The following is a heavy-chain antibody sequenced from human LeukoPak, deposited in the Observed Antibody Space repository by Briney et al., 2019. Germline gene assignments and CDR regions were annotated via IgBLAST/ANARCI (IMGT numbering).Heavy chain of an antibody. V-gene: IGHV3-30*02. J-gene: IGHJ4*02. CDR3: ARVGTQQWLLYVGVY. CDR1: GFTFSTYG. D-gene: IGHD6-19*01. CDR2: TWREGSDK. Sequence: TGGSLRLSCAASGFTFSTYGMLWVRQAPGKGLEWVALTWREGSDKYADSVKGRFAISRDNSKNTLFLQMNSLRPEDTAVYYCARVGTQQWLLYVGVYWGQGTLVSVSS.